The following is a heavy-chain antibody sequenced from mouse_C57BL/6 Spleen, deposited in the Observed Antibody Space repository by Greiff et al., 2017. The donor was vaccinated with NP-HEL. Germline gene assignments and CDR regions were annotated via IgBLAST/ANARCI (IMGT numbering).Heavy chain of an antibody. CDR3: ARGGYYYGSSGYYAMDY. Sequence: DVQLVESGGGLVKPGGSLKLSCAASGFTFSDYGMHWVRQAPEKGLEWVAYISSGSSTIYYADTVKGRFTISRDNAKNTLFLQMTSLRSEDTAMYYCARGGYYYGSSGYYAMDYWGQGTSVTVSS. CDR1: GFTFSDYG. V-gene: IGHV5-17*01. CDR2: ISSGSSTI. J-gene: IGHJ4*01. D-gene: IGHD1-1*01.